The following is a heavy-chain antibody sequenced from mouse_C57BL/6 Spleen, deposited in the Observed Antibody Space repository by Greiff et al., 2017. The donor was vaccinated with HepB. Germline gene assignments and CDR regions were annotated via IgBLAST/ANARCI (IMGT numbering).Heavy chain of an antibody. Sequence: VKLQQPGAELVKPGASVKMSCKASGYTFTSYWITWVKQRPGQGLEWIGDIYPGSGSTNYNEKFKSKATLTVDTSSSTAYMQLSSLTSEDSAVYYCARRYYGPYYFDYWGQGTTLTVSS. CDR2: IYPGSGST. CDR3: ARRYYGPYYFDY. V-gene: IGHV1-55*01. CDR1: GYTFTSYW. J-gene: IGHJ2*01. D-gene: IGHD1-1*01.